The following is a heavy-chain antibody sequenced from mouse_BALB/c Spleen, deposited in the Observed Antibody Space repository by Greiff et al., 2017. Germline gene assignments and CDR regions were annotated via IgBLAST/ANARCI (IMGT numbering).Heavy chain of an antibody. J-gene: IGHJ3*01. CDR2: IDPETGGT. D-gene: IGHD2-2*01. V-gene: IGHV1-15*01. Sequence: VQLQQSGAELVRPGASVTLSCKASGYTFTDYEMHWVKQTPVHGLEWIGAIDPETGGTAYNQKFKGKATLTADKSSSTAYMELRSLTSEDSAVYYCTRGGNGYDGWFAYWGQGTLVTVSA. CDR1: GYTFTDYE. CDR3: TRGGNGYDGWFAY.